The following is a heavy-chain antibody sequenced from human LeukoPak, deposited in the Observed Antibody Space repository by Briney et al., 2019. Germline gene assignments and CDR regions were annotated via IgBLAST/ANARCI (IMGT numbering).Heavy chain of an antibody. CDR2: INPNSGGT. CDR3: ARVGCSSTSCYTGLGMDV. V-gene: IGHV1-2*06. D-gene: IGHD2-2*02. Sequence: GASVKVSCKASGYTFTGYYMHWVRQAPGQGLERMGRINPNSGGTNYAQKFQGRVTMTRDTSISTAYMELSRLRSDDTAVYYCARVGCSSTSCYTGLGMDVWGQGTTVTVSS. CDR1: GYTFTGYY. J-gene: IGHJ6*02.